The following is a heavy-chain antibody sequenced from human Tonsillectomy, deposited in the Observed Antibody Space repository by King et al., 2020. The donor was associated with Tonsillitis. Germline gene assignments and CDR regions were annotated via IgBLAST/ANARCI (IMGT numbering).Heavy chain of an antibody. CDR3: AKAASNYDILTGYYYFDY. V-gene: IGHV3-23*04. Sequence: VQLVESGGGLVQPGGSLRLSCAASGFTFSSYAMSWVRQAPGKGLEWVSGISGSGGSTYYADSVKGRFTISRDHSKNTLNLQMNSLRAEDTAVYYCAKAASNYDILTGYYYFDYWGQGTLVTVSS. CDR1: GFTFSSYA. J-gene: IGHJ4*02. D-gene: IGHD3-9*01. CDR2: ISGSGGST.